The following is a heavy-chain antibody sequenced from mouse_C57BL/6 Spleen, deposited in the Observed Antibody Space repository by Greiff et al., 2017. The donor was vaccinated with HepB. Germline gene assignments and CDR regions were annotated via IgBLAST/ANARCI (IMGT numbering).Heavy chain of an antibody. J-gene: IGHJ1*03. CDR3: ARGNWDDWYFDV. CDR1: GYAFSSSW. V-gene: IGHV1-82*01. Sequence: VQLQQSGPELVKPGASVKISCKASGYAFSSSWMNWVKQRPGKGLEWIGRIYPGDGDTNYNGKFKGKATLTADKSSSTAYMQLSSLTSEDSAVYCCARGNWDDWYFDVWGTGTTVTVSS. D-gene: IGHD4-1*01. CDR2: IYPGDGDT.